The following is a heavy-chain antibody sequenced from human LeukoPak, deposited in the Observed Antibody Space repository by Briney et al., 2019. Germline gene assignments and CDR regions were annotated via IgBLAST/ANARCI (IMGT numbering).Heavy chain of an antibody. J-gene: IGHJ3*02. V-gene: IGHV3-30*18. D-gene: IGHD3-22*01. CDR3: AKGVNYYDSSGYSLDAFDT. CDR2: ISYDGSNK. CDR1: GFTFSSYG. Sequence: GGSLRLSCAASGFTFSSYGMHWVRQAPGKGLEWVAVISYDGSNKYYADSVKGRFTISRDNSKNTLYLQMNSLRAEDTAVYYRAKGVNYYDSSGYSLDAFDTWGQGTMVTVSS.